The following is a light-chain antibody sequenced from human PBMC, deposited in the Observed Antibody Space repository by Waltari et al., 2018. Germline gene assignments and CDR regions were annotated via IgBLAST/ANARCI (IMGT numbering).Light chain of an antibody. CDR1: SDSIASNY. CDR2: EDN. V-gene: IGLV6-57*03. J-gene: IGLJ2*01. Sequence: NSLLTQPHSVSESPGKTVTISCTRTSDSIASNYVQWYQQRPGSAPTTVHFEDNQRPSGVPDRFSASIDTSSNSASLTISGLKTEDEALYYCQSYDSDEGVVFGGGTKLTVL. CDR3: QSYDSDEGVV.